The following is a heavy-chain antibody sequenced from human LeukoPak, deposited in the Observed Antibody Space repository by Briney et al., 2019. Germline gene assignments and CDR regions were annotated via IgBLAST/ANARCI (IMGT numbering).Heavy chain of an antibody. V-gene: IGHV3-49*04. CDR1: GFTFGDYA. D-gene: IGHD6-19*01. J-gene: IGHJ4*02. CDR3: SGSSGWYVPPNFDY. CDR2: IRSKAYGGTT. Sequence: GGSLRLSCTASGFTFGDYAMSWVRQAPGKGLEWVGFIRSKAYGGTTEYAASVKGRFTISRDDSKSIAYLRMNSLKTEYTDVYYCSGSSGWYVPPNFDYWGQGTLVTVSS.